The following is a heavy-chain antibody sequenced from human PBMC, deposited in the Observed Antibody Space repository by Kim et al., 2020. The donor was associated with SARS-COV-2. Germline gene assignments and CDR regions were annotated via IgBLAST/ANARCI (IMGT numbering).Heavy chain of an antibody. Sequence: TSDADSVKGRFTISRDNAKNTLYLQMNSLRAEDTAVYYCAREDSSGCYGYWGQGTLVTVSS. CDR2: T. V-gene: IGHV3-74*01. CDR3: AREDSSGCYGY. J-gene: IGHJ4*02. D-gene: IGHD6-19*01.